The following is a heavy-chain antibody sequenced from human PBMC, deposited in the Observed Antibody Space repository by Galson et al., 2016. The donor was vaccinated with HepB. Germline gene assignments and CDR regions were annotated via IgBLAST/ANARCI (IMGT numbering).Heavy chain of an antibody. Sequence: SLRLSCAASGFTFTNYAMTWVRQAPGKGLEWVSSIRRGGRSTYYADSLKGRLTIPRDNSKNTVFLEMSSLRSKDTAVYYCPCYGSGSHYVGMDYWGQGTLVTVSS. CDR3: PCYGSGSHYVGMDY. CDR2: IRRGGRST. J-gene: IGHJ4*02. D-gene: IGHD3-10*01. CDR1: GFTFTNYA. V-gene: IGHV3-23*01.